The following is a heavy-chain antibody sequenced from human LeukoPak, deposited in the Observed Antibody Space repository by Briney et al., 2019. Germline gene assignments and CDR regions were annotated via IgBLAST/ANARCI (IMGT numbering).Heavy chain of an antibody. CDR3: ARDHRNLLWFGELGYWFDP. Sequence: SVKVSCKASGGTFSSYAISWVRQAPGQGLEWMGGIIPIFGTASYAQKFQGRVTITADESTSTAYMELSSLRSEDTAVYYCARDHRNLLWFGELGYWFDPWGQGTLVTVSS. D-gene: IGHD3-10*01. J-gene: IGHJ5*02. V-gene: IGHV1-69*13. CDR2: IIPIFGTA. CDR1: GGTFSSYA.